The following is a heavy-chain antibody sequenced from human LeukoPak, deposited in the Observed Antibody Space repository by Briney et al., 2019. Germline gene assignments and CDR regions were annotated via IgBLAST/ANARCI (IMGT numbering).Heavy chain of an antibody. D-gene: IGHD1-7*01. V-gene: IGHV3-48*02. CDR3: ARVQNSYYFVC. J-gene: IGHJ4*02. CDR2: ITTSSSTI. Sequence: PGGSLRLSSTPSGFTSSSYRMSWYRQAPGKGLEWVSFITTSSSTIYYADSVKGRFTISRDNAKNSLYLQMNSLREEDTAVYYCARVQNSYYFVCRGQRTLVTVSP. CDR1: GFTSSSYR.